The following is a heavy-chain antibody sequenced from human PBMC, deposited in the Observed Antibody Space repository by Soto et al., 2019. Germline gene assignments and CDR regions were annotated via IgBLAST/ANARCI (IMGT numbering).Heavy chain of an antibody. CDR1: GFTFSNAW. J-gene: IGHJ4*02. D-gene: IGHD2-15*01. Sequence: EVQLVESGGGLVKPGGSLRLSCAASGFTFSNAWMSWVRQAPGKGLEWVGRIKSKTDGGTTDYAAPVKGRFTISRDDSKNTLYLQMNSLKTEDTAVYYCTTDLPARHCSGGSCYSDRDFDYWGQGTLVTVSS. V-gene: IGHV3-15*01. CDR2: IKSKTDGGTT. CDR3: TTDLPARHCSGGSCYSDRDFDY.